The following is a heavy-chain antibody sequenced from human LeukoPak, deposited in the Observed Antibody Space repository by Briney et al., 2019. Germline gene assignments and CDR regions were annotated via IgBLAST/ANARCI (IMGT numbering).Heavy chain of an antibody. CDR1: GFTFSSYC. V-gene: IGHV3-74*01. CDR2: IYSDGSSK. J-gene: IGHJ5*02. CDR3: ARAINDDTVSNLAP. Sequence: QPGGSLRLSCAASGFTFSSYCMHWVRQAPGKGLVWVSVIYSDGSSKCYADSVKGRFTISRDKAKNTLYLQMKSLRAEDTAVYFCARAINDDTVSNLAPCGQGTLVTVSS. D-gene: IGHD5-18*01.